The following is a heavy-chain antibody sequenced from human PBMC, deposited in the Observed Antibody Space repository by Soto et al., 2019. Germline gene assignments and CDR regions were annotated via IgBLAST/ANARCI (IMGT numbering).Heavy chain of an antibody. D-gene: IGHD5-12*01. CDR2: IMPIFRTP. Sequence: QVQLEQSGAEVKRPGSSVKVSCKASGGTFTTSAISWVRQAPAQGLEWMAGIMPIFRTPDYAQKFQGRVTVTAYEFTSTAYLESSGPGSDDTAVHYCARSKGRLQLGGKYHYFWDVWGEGATVTVSS. CDR1: GGTFTTSA. CDR3: ARSKGRLQLGGKYHYFWDV. J-gene: IGHJ6*04. V-gene: IGHV1-69*12.